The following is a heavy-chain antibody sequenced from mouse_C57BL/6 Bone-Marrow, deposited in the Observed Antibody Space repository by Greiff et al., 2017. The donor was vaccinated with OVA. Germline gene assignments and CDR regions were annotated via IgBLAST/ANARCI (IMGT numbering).Heavy chain of an antibody. CDR2: INPHNGGT. V-gene: IGHV1-19*01. CDR1: GYTFTDYY. D-gene: IGHD1-1*01. J-gene: IGHJ1*03. CDR3: ARKDLLRRYPDWYFDV. Sequence: EVQLQQSGPVLVKPGASVKMSCKASGYTFTDYYMNWVKQSHGKSLEWIGVINPHNGGTSYNQKFKGKATLPVDKSSSTAYMELNSLTSEDSAVYYWARKDLLRRYPDWYFDVWGTGTTVTVSS.